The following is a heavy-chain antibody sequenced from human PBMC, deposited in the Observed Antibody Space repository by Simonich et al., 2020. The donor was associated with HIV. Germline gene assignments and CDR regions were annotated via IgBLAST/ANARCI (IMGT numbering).Heavy chain of an antibody. V-gene: IGHV4-34*01. CDR1: GGSFSGYY. D-gene: IGHD3-3*02. CDR3: ARVIFVTSAGFDY. Sequence: QVRLQQWGAGLLKPSKTLSLTCAVYGGSFSGYYWSWIRQPPGKGLGGIGEINHSGTTNYNPSLKSRVTISRDTSKNQFSLKLSSVTAADTAIYYCARVIFVTSAGFDYWGQGTLVTVSS. CDR2: INHSGTT. J-gene: IGHJ4*02.